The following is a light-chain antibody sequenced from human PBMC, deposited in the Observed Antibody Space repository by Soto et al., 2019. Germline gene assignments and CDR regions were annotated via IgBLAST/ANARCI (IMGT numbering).Light chain of an antibody. V-gene: IGLV1-44*01. CDR3: AVWDVSLNGVI. CDR2: NTN. CDR1: TSNIGRNT. Sequence: QSLLTQPPSASGTPGQRVTISCSGTTSNIGRNTVDWYQQLPGTAPKLLIFNTNQRPAGVPDRFSASKSGTSASLAISGLQYDDETDYYCAVWDVSLNGVIFGGGTKLTVL. J-gene: IGLJ2*01.